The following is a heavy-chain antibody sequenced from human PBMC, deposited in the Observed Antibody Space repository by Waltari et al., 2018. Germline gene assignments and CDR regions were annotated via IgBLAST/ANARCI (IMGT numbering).Heavy chain of an antibody. CDR1: GGTFSSYA. J-gene: IGHJ4*02. Sequence: QVQLVQSGAEVKKPGSSVKVSCKASGGTFSSYAISWVRQAPGPGLEWRGGIIPIFGTANYAQKFQGRVTITADESTSTAYMELSSLRSEDTAVYYCARDVYYDSSGYSGGSFDYWGQGTLVTVSS. CDR2: IIPIFGTA. V-gene: IGHV1-69*01. D-gene: IGHD3-22*01. CDR3: ARDVYYDSSGYSGGSFDY.